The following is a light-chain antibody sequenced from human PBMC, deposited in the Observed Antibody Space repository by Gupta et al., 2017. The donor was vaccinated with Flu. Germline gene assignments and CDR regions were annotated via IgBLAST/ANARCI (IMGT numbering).Light chain of an antibody. V-gene: IGLV1-40*01. CDR1: RSNIGAGFD. J-gene: IGLJ3*02. CDR2: GNF. Sequence: QSVLTQPPSVSGAPGQRVPISCTGSRSNIGAGFDVHWYQQFPGTAPKLLIYGNFNRPSGVPDRFSGSKSGTSASLAITGLQAEDEADYYCQSYDSSLSGWVFGGGTKLTVL. CDR3: QSYDSSLSGWV.